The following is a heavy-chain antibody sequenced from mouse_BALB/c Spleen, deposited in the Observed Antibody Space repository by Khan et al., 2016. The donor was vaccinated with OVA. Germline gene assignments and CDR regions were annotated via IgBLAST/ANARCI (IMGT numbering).Heavy chain of an antibody. D-gene: IGHD1-1*01. CDR3: ANYGSTSARFAY. CDR1: GYTFTSYW. V-gene: IGHV1-7*01. J-gene: IGHJ3*01. CDR2: INPSTGYS. Sequence: QIQLVQSGAELAKPGASVKMSCKASGYTFTSYWMHWVKQRPGQGLEWIGYINPSTGYSEFNQKFKDKVTFTADTSSSTAYMQLRSLTSDDSAFNYDANYGSTSARFAYWGQGTLVTVSA.